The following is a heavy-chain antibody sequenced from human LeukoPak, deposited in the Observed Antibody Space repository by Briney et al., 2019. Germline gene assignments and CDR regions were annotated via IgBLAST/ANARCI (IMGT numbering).Heavy chain of an antibody. CDR1: GFTFDDYA. V-gene: IGHV3-9*01. CDR2: ISWNSGTI. J-gene: IGHJ4*02. Sequence: GRSLRLSCAVSGFTFDDYAMHWVRQAPGKGLEWGSGISWNSGTIGYADSVKGRFTISRDNAKNSLYLQMNSLRAEDTALYYCAKDFRSRSSSWYPYFDYWGQGTLVTVSS. CDR3: AKDFRSRSSSWYPYFDY. D-gene: IGHD6-13*01.